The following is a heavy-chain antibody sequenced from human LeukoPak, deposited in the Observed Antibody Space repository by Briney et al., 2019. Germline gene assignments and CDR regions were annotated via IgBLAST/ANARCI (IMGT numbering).Heavy chain of an antibody. J-gene: IGHJ4*02. D-gene: IGHD6-19*01. V-gene: IGHV4-61*01. CDR3: ARGYSSGWYEWGY. Sequence: SETLSLTCTVSGGSISSSSYYWSWIRQPPGKGLEWIGYIYYSGSTNYNPSLKSRVTISVDTSKNQFSLKLSSVTAADTAVYHCARGYSSGWYEWGYWGQGTLVTVSS. CDR1: GGSISSSSYY. CDR2: IYYSGST.